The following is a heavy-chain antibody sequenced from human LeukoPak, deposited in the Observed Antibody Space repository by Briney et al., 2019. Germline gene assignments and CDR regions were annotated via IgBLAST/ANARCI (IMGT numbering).Heavy chain of an antibody. Sequence: PGGSLRLYCAAYGFTFSNYWMTWLRPAQGMGLEWVANIKQDGSEIYYVDSVKGRFTISRDNAKNSLYLQMNSLRVEDTAVYYCARWVYDFDDWGQGTLVTVSS. CDR3: ARWVYDFDD. J-gene: IGHJ4*01. V-gene: IGHV3-7*01. CDR2: IKQDGSEI. D-gene: IGHD5/OR15-5a*01. CDR1: GFTFSNYW.